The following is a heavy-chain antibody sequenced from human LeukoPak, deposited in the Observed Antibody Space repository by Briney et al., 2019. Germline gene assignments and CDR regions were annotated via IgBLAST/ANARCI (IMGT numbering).Heavy chain of an antibody. V-gene: IGHV3-21*01. CDR3: ARDDRDSSGYYYVADY. CDR1: GFTFSSYS. CDR2: ISSSSSYI. D-gene: IGHD3-22*01. Sequence: GGSLRLSCAASGFTFSSYSMNWVRQAPGKGLEWVSSISSSSSYIYYADSVEGRFTISRDNAKNSLYLQMNSLRAEDTAVYYCARDDRDSSGYYYVADYWGQGTLVTVSS. J-gene: IGHJ4*02.